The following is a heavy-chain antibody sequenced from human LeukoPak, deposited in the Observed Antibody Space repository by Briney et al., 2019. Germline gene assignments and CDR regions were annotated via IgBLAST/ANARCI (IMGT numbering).Heavy chain of an antibody. CDR2: ISGSGGST. CDR1: GFTFSSYA. D-gene: IGHD6-13*01. CDR3: VKDYSTIAAAANPLFDY. V-gene: IGHV3-23*01. J-gene: IGHJ4*02. Sequence: GGSLRLSCAASGFTFSSYAMTWVRQAPGKGPEWVSGISGSGGSTYYADSVKGRFTISRDNSKNTLYLQMHSLRAEDTAVYYCVKDYSTIAAAANPLFDYWGQGALVTVSS.